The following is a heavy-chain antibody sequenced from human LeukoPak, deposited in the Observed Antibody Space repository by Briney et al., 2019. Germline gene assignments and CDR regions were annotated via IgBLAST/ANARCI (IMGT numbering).Heavy chain of an antibody. V-gene: IGHV5-51*01. CDR3: ARGHVAAAEYYYYGMDV. D-gene: IGHD6-13*01. Sequence: HGESLQISCKGSGYSFTSYWIGWVRQLPGKGLEWMGIIYPGDSDTRYSPSFQGQVTISADKSISTAYLQWSSLKASDTAMYYCARGHVAAAEYYYYGMDVWGQGTTVTVSS. CDR2: IYPGDSDT. CDR1: GYSFTSYW. J-gene: IGHJ6*02.